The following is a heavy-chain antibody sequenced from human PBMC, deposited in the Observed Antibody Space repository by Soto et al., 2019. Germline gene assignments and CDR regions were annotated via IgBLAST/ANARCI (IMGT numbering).Heavy chain of an antibody. V-gene: IGHV3-64D*08. Sequence: GGSLRLSCSASGFTFSTYSMHWVRQAPGKGLEYVSSISSDGGSTHYADSVKGRITISRDNSKSTLYLQMSSLRAEDTAVYYCVKDGLSGYLNGGAFDIWGQGTMVTVSS. CDR1: GFTFSTYS. CDR2: ISSDGGST. CDR3: VKDGLSGYLNGGAFDI. J-gene: IGHJ3*02. D-gene: IGHD5-12*01.